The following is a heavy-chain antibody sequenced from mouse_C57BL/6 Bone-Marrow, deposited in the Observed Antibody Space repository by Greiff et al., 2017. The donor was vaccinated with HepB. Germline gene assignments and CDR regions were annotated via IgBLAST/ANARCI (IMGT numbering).Heavy chain of an antibody. CDR3: ARSRDGYYPHFDY. D-gene: IGHD2-3*01. V-gene: IGHV2-2*01. Sequence: VKLVESGPGLVQPSQSLSITCTVSGFSLTSYGVHWVRQSPGKGLEWLGVIWSGGSTDYNAAFISRLSISKDNSKSQVFFKMNSLQADDTAIYYCARSRDGYYPHFDYWGQGTTLTVSS. J-gene: IGHJ2*01. CDR1: GFSLTSYG. CDR2: IWSGGST.